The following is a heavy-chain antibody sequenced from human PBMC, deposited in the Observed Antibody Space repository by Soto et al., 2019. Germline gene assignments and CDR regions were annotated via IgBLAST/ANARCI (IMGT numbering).Heavy chain of an antibody. CDR3: ARVKYDDIGYYLDH. CDR1: SVPIITYY. Sequence: SETLSLTCSVSSVPIITYYWSWIRQPPGKGLEWIGYIYDSGSTYYNPSLKSRVTMSVDTSKNHFSLKLSSVTAVDTAVYYCARVKYDDIGYYLDHWGQGTLVTVSS. D-gene: IGHD3-22*01. V-gene: IGHV4-59*12. J-gene: IGHJ4*02. CDR2: IYDSGST.